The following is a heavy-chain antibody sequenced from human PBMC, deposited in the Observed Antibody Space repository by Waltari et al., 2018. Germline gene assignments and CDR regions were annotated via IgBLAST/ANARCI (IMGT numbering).Heavy chain of an antibody. Sequence: QVQLQESGPGLVKPSETLSLNCNVSGGSIRSFYWSWIRQPPGKGLEWIGYIYYSGTTSDNPSLKSRVTISLDMSRNQFSLKLSSVTAADTAIYYCARSVYDYRASFDYWGQGNMVTVSS. CDR3: ARSVYDYRASFDY. D-gene: IGHD5-12*01. V-gene: IGHV4-59*12. CDR2: IYYSGTT. CDR1: GGSIRSFY. J-gene: IGHJ4*02.